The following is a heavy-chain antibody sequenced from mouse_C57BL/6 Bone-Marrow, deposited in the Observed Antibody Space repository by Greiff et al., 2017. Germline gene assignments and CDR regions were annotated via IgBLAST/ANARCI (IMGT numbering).Heavy chain of an antibody. CDR1: GFSLSTFGMG. V-gene: IGHV8-8*01. CDR3: ARTLLLRFYYFDY. D-gene: IGHD1-1*01. Sequence: QVTLKESGPGILQPSQTLSLTCSFSGFSLSTFGMGVGWIRQPSGKGLEWLAHIWWDDDKYYHPALKSRLTISKDTSKNQVFLKIANVDTADTATYYCARTLLLRFYYFDYWGQGTTLTVSS. CDR2: IWWDDDK. J-gene: IGHJ2*01.